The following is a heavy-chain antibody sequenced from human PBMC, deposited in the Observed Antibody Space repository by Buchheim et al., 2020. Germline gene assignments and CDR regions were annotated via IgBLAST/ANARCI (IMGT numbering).Heavy chain of an antibody. J-gene: IGHJ4*02. CDR3: ARHVRGYSYSPNSDY. D-gene: IGHD5-18*01. Sequence: EVQLVQSGAEVKKPGESLRISCKASGYSFINYWIIRVRQMPGKGLEWMGRIDPSDSYTSYSPSFQGPVTLPTDKSISTAYPQWNSLKASDTAVYYCARHVRGYSYSPNSDYWGQGTL. CDR1: GYSFINYW. V-gene: IGHV5-10-1*01. CDR2: IDPSDSYT.